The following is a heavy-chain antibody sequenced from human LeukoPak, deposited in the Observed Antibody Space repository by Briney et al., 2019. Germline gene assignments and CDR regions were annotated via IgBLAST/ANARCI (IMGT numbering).Heavy chain of an antibody. V-gene: IGHV1-2*02. Sequence: ASVKVSCKASGYTFSVHHIHWVRQAPGQGLEWMGWINPNSGGTNYAQKFQGRVTMTRDTSISTAYMELSRLRSDDTAVYYCARGLSTLLVPTANTLQDYYMDVWGKGTTVTVSS. D-gene: IGHD2-2*01. CDR3: ARGLSTLLVPTANTLQDYYMDV. J-gene: IGHJ6*03. CDR2: INPNSGGT. CDR1: GYTFSVHH.